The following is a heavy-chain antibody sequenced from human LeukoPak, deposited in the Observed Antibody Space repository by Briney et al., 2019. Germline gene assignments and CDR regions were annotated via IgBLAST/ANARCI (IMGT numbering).Heavy chain of an antibody. CDR2: INWNGGST. CDR1: GFTFDDYG. Sequence: GGSLRLSCAASGFTFDDYGMSWVRQAPGKGLEWVSGINWNGGSTGYADSVKGRFTISRDNAKNSLYLQMNSLRAEDTALYYFAIQYYDFWSGSIYWGQGTLVTVSS. V-gene: IGHV3-20*04. D-gene: IGHD3-3*01. CDR3: AIQYYDFWSGSIY. J-gene: IGHJ4*02.